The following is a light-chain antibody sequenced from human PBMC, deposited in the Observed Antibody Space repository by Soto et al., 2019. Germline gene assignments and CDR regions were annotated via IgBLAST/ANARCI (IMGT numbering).Light chain of an antibody. CDR2: DAS. CDR3: QQYNSYPT. Sequence: DIQMTQSPSTLSASVGDRVTITCRASQRVTTWLAWYQQKPGQAPNLLIHDASTLEPGVPSRFRGSGSGTVFTLTISNLQPDDSATYYCQQYNSYPTFGGGTKVDIK. J-gene: IGKJ4*01. CDR1: QRVTTW. V-gene: IGKV1-5*01.